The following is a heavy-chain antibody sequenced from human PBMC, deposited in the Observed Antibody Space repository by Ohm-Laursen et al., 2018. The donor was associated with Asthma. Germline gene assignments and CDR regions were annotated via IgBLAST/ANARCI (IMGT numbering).Heavy chain of an antibody. Sequence: ASVKVSCKTSGYTFTSYAMNWVRQAPGQGLEWMGWINTNTGNPTYAQGFTGRFVFSLDTSVSTAYLQISSLKAEDTAVYYCAREKGIAAAGTLHYYYYGMDVWGQGTTVTVSS. CDR2: INTNTGNP. J-gene: IGHJ6*02. CDR1: GYTFTSYA. D-gene: IGHD6-13*01. CDR3: AREKGIAAAGTLHYYYYGMDV. V-gene: IGHV7-4-1*02.